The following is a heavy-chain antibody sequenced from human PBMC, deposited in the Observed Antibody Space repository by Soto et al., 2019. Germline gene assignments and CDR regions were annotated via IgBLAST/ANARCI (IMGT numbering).Heavy chain of an antibody. CDR2: INAGNGNT. D-gene: IGHD1-26*01. Sequence: ASVKVSCKASGYTFTSYAMHWVRQAPGQRLEWMGWINAGNGNTKYSQKFQGRVTITRDTSASTAYMELSSLRSEDTAVYYCARRAPIVGATRPSDAFDIWGQGTMVTVSS. CDR1: GYTFTSYA. CDR3: ARRAPIVGATRPSDAFDI. V-gene: IGHV1-3*01. J-gene: IGHJ3*02.